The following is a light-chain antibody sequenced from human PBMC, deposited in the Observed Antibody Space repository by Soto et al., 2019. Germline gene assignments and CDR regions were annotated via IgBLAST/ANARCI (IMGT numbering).Light chain of an antibody. CDR2: LNSDGSH. CDR3: QTWTTGIVV. J-gene: IGLJ2*01. Sequence: QLVLTQSPSASASLGASVKLTCTLSSGHSSYAIAWHQQQPEKGPRYLMKLNSDGSHSKGDGIPDRFSGSSSGAERYLTISSLQSEDEATYYCQTWTTGIVVFGGGTKVTVL. V-gene: IGLV4-69*01. CDR1: SGHSSYA.